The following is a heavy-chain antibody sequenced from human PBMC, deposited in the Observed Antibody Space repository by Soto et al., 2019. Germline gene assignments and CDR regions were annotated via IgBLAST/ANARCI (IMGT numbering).Heavy chain of an antibody. V-gene: IGHV3-21*01. D-gene: IGHD1-1*01. CDR2: ISSSSSNI. J-gene: IGHJ5*02. CDR1: GFTFSSYS. Sequence: GGSLRLSCAASGFTFSSYSMNWVRQAPGKGLEWVSSISSSSSNIYYADSVKGRFTIPRDNAKNSLYLQMNSLRAEDTAVYYCARPHRGTFDPWGQGTLVTVSS. CDR3: ARPHRGTFDP.